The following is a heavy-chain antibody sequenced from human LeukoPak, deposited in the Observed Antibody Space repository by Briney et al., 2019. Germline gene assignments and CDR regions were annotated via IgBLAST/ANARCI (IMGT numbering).Heavy chain of an antibody. Sequence: GGSLRLSCAASGFTFSSYGMHWVRQAPGKGLEWVAVISYDGSNKYYADSVKGRFTISRDNSKNTLYLQMNSLRAEDTAVYYCTSGGYSYGSGGAFDIWGQGTMVTVTS. CDR1: GFTFSSYG. CDR3: TSGGYSYGSGGAFDI. J-gene: IGHJ3*02. D-gene: IGHD5-18*01. V-gene: IGHV3-30*03. CDR2: ISYDGSNK.